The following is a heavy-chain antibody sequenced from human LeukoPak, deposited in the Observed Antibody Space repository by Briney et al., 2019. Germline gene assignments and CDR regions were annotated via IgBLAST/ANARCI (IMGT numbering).Heavy chain of an antibody. CDR1: GGSISSGGYY. J-gene: IGHJ5*02. Sequence: PSETLSLTCTVSGGSISSGGYYWSWIRQPPGKGLEWIGYIYHSGSTYYNPSLKSRVTISVDRSKNQFSLKLSSVTAADTAVYYCARGGNTAAILNWFDPWGQGTLVTVSS. V-gene: IGHV4-30-2*01. CDR3: ARGGNTAAILNWFDP. CDR2: IYHSGST. D-gene: IGHD2-2*01.